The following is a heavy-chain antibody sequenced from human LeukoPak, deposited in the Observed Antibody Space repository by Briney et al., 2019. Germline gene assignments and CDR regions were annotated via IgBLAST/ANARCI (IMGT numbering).Heavy chain of an antibody. D-gene: IGHD5-12*01. V-gene: IGHV4-59*01. Sequence: KPSETLSLTCTLSGGSISTYYWSWIRQPPGKGLEWIGYTYHSGSTNYNPSLKSRVTISVDTSKNQFSLKLSSVTAADTAVYYCARGGGYASPIGYWGQGALVTVSS. J-gene: IGHJ4*02. CDR2: TYHSGST. CDR1: GGSISTYY. CDR3: ARGGGYASPIGY.